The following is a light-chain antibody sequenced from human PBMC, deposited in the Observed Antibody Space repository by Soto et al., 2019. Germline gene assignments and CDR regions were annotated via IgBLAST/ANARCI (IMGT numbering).Light chain of an antibody. V-gene: IGKV3-20*01. CDR1: QSVSSSY. CDR2: GAS. CDR3: QQYGSSPLT. Sequence: EIVLTQSPGTLSFSSGERVTLSCRASQSVSSSYLAWYQQKPGQAPRLLIYGASTRATGIPDRFSGSGSGTDFTLTISRLEPEDFAVYYCQQYGSSPLTFGGGTKVDIK. J-gene: IGKJ4*01.